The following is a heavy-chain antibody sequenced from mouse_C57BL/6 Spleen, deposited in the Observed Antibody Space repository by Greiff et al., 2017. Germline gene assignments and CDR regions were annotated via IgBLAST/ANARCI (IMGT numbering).Heavy chain of an antibody. CDR1: GFTFTDYY. Sequence: EVKLVESGGGLVQPGGSLSLSCAASGFTFTDYYMSWVRQPPGKALEWLGFIRNKANGYTRDYSASVKGRFTISRDNSQSIRYLQMNALRAEDSATYYDARNGYEYDVYFDYWGQGTTLTVSS. J-gene: IGHJ2*01. D-gene: IGHD2-4*01. CDR3: ARNGYEYDVYFDY. V-gene: IGHV7-3*01. CDR2: IRNKANGYTR.